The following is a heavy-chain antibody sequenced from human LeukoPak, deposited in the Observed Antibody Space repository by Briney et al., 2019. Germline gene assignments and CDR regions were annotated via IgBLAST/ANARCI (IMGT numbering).Heavy chain of an antibody. CDR2: IYYSGST. D-gene: IGHD2-8*01. CDR3: ASTLMVYAIAYAGFDY. CDR1: GGSISSSSYY. V-gene: IGHV4-39*01. Sequence: SETLSLTCTVSGGSISSSSYYWGWIRQPPGKGLEWIGSIYYSGSTYYNPSLKSRVTISVDTSKNQFSLKLSSVTAADTAVYYCASTLMVYAIAYAGFDYWGQGTLVTVSS. J-gene: IGHJ4*02.